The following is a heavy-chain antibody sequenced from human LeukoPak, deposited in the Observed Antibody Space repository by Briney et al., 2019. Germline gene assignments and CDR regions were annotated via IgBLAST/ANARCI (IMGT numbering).Heavy chain of an antibody. J-gene: IGHJ5*02. V-gene: IGHV1-2*02. Sequence: ASVKVSCKAAGYGLTDYYMHWVRQAPGQGPEYMGWINTKNGVTKYTQKFQGRVTMTRVTSVNTVYMELSNLRSDDTAMYYCARGIRVRLPALARHWFDPWGQGALVTVSS. CDR3: ARGIRVRLPALARHWFDP. CDR1: GYGLTDYY. D-gene: IGHD3-10*01. CDR2: INTKNGVT.